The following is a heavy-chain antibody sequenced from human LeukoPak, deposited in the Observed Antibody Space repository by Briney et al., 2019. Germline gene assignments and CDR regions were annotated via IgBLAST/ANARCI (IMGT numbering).Heavy chain of an antibody. CDR3: AKVRQFTAATGTGLDY. J-gene: IGHJ4*02. Sequence: GGSLRLSCAASGITFSNYDMHWVRQTPGKGLDWVAVIWHEGSIKFYADSVRGRFTISRDNSMNTVYLQMNSLRVEDTAVYYCAKVRQFTAATGTGLDYWGQGTLVTVSS. CDR2: IWHEGSIK. D-gene: IGHD6-13*01. CDR1: GITFSNYD. V-gene: IGHV3-33*03.